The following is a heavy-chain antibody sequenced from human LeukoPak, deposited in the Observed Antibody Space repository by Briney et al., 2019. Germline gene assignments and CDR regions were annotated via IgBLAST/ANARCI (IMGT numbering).Heavy chain of an antibody. CDR2: ISNDGSKK. CDR3: AKNSVLLWFGEGSWFDP. D-gene: IGHD3-10*01. V-gene: IGHV3-30*18. J-gene: IGHJ5*02. Sequence: GRSLRLSCAASGFTFSSYGMHWVRQAPGKGLEWVAVISNDGSKKYYADSVKGRFTISRDNSKNTLYLQMNSLRAEDTAVYYCAKNSVLLWFGEGSWFDPWGQGTLVTVSS. CDR1: GFTFSSYG.